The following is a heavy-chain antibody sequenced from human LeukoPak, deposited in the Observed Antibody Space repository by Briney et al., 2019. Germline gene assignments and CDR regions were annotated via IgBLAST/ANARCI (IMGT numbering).Heavy chain of an antibody. CDR1: GYTLTELS. CDR2: FDPEDGET. J-gene: IGHJ5*02. Sequence: GASVKVSCKVSGYTLTELSMHWVRQAPGKGLEWMGGFDPEDGETIYAQKFQGRVTMTEDTSTDTAYMELSSLRSEDTAVYYCARDMAVADNNWFDPWGQGTLVTVSS. CDR3: ARDMAVADNNWFDP. D-gene: IGHD6-19*01. V-gene: IGHV1-24*01.